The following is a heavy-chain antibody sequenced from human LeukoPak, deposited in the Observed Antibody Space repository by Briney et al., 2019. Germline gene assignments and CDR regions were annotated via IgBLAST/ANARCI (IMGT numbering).Heavy chain of an antibody. Sequence: SVKVSCKASGGTFSSYAISWVRQAPGQGLEWMGRIIPILGIANYAQKFQGRVTITADKSTSTAYMELSSLRSEDTAVYYCAREVRDTAMVAPLNWFDPWGQGTLVTVSS. CDR1: GGTFSSYA. V-gene: IGHV1-69*04. D-gene: IGHD5-18*01. CDR3: AREVRDTAMVAPLNWFDP. J-gene: IGHJ5*02. CDR2: IIPILGIA.